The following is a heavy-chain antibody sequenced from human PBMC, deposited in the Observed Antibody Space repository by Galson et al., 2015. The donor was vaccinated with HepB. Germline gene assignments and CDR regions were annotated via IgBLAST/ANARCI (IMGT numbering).Heavy chain of an antibody. V-gene: IGHV3-23*01. D-gene: IGHD4-17*01. CDR3: AKDLGTSQITVRAYYYYAMDV. CDR2: ISGGGIIT. Sequence: PLRLSCAASGFTFSSYAMSWVRQAPGKGLEWVSAISGGGIITCYAGSVKGRFTISRDNSKNTLYLQMYSLRAEDTAVYYCAKDLGTSQITVRAYYYYAMDVWGQGTTVTVSS. CDR1: GFTFSSYA. J-gene: IGHJ6*02.